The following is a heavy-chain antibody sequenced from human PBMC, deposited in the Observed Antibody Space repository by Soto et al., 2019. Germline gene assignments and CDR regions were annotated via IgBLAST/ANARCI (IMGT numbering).Heavy chain of an antibody. CDR3: ARDDSGYPSYFHY. J-gene: IGHJ4*02. V-gene: IGHV3-48*03. D-gene: IGHD3-16*02. CDR2: ISSGGSTI. CDR1: GFTFSSYE. Sequence: EVQLVESGGGLVQPGGSLRLSCAASGFTFSSYEMNWVRQAPGKGLEWVSYISSGGSTIYYADSVRGRFTISSDNAKNSLYLQMNSLRAEDTAVYYCARDDSGYPSYFHYWGQGTLVTVSS.